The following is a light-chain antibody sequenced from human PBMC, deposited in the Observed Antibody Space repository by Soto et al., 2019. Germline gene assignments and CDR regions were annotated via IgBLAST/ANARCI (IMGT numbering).Light chain of an antibody. CDR3: CAYADTYTV. Sequence: QSALTQPRSVSGSPGQSVTISCTGTSSDVGGYNYVSWYQQHPGKVPKLIIYDVSKRPSGVPDRFSGSKSGNTASLTISGLQAEDEADYYCCAYADTYTVFGGGTKLTVL. J-gene: IGLJ2*01. CDR1: SSDVGGYNY. CDR2: DVS. V-gene: IGLV2-11*01.